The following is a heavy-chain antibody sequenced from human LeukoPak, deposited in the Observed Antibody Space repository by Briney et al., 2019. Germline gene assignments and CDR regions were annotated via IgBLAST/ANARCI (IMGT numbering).Heavy chain of an antibody. V-gene: IGHV3-21*01. CDR1: GFTFSSYS. CDR3: ARLTTVPTGFGDYFDY. J-gene: IGHJ4*02. CDR2: ISSRSSYI. Sequence: GGSLRLSCAASGFTFSSYSMNWVRQAPGKGLEWVSSISSRSSYIYYADSVKGRFTISRDNAKNSLYLQMNSLRAEDTAVYYCARLTTVPTGFGDYFDYWGQGTLVTVSS. D-gene: IGHD4-17*01.